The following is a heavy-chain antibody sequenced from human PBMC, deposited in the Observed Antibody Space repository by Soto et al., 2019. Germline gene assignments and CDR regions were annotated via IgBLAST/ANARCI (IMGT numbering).Heavy chain of an antibody. CDR2: INPNSGGT. J-gene: IGHJ6*02. D-gene: IGHD3-22*01. V-gene: IGHV1-2*04. CDR3: ARTYYYDSSGYYGYYYGMDV. CDR1: GYTFTGYY. Sequence: ASVKVSCKASGYTFTGYYMRWVRQAPGQGLEWMGWINPNSGGTNYAQKFQGWVTMTRDTSISTAYMELSRLRSDDTAVYYCARTYYYDSSGYYGYYYGMDVWGQGTTVTVSS.